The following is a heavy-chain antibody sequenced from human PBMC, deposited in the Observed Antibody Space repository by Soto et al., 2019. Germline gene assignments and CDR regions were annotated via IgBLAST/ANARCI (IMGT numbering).Heavy chain of an antibody. D-gene: IGHD1-1*01. J-gene: IGHJ4*02. CDR1: GYTFTSYG. CDR2: ISAHNGNA. V-gene: IGHV1-18*01. Sequence: QVHLVQSGAEVKKPGASVKVSCKGSGYTFTSYGITWVRQAPGQGLEWMGWISAHNGNADYAQRLQGRVTVTRDTSTSTAYMELRSLRSDDTAVYYCARGRYGDYWGQGALVTVSS. CDR3: ARGRYGDY.